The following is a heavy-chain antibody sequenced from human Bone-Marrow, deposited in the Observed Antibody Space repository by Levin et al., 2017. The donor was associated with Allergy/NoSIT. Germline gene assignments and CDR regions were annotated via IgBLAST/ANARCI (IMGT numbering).Heavy chain of an antibody. Sequence: GESLKISCTSSGFTFGNYAMSWVRQAPGKGPEWVAFIRSKSYDEATEYAASVKGRFTISRDDFNSIASLQMDSLKTEDTAIYYCTRVRGPDPLDYGMDVWGQGTTVTVSS. J-gene: IGHJ6*02. CDR3: TRVRGPDPLDYGMDV. D-gene: IGHD3-16*01. CDR1: GFTFGNYA. V-gene: IGHV3-49*04. CDR2: IRSKSYDEAT.